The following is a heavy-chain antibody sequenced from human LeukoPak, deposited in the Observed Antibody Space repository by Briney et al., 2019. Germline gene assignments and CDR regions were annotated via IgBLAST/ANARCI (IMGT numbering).Heavy chain of an antibody. CDR3: AREAKVGGALQY. D-gene: IGHD1-26*01. CDR1: GFTFSDYW. Sequence: PGGSLRLSCAASGFTFSDYWMHWVRQAPGKGLVWLSRINTDGTFTRYADSVQGRFTISRDTAKNTLFLQMNSLRAEDTAVYYCAREAKVGGALQYWGQGILVTVSS. CDR2: INTDGTFT. J-gene: IGHJ4*02. V-gene: IGHV3-74*01.